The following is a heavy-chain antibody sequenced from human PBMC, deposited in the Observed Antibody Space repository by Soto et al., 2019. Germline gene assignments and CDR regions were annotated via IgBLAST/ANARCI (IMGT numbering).Heavy chain of an antibody. V-gene: IGHV3-64*01. CDR1: GFTFSSYA. CDR3: ARGIGFGVPAAKETGAY. J-gene: IGHJ4*02. Sequence: GGSLRLSCAASGFTFSSYAMHWVRQAPGKGLEYVSAISSNGGSTYYANSVKGRFTISRDNSKNTLYLQMGSLRAEDMAVYYCARGIGFGVPAAKETGAYWGQGTLVTVSS. D-gene: IGHD2-2*01. CDR2: ISSNGGST.